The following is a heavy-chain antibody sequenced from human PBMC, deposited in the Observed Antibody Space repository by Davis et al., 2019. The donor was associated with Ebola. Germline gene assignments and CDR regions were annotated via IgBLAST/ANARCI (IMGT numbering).Heavy chain of an antibody. V-gene: IGHV4-39*01. J-gene: IGHJ4*02. D-gene: IGHD5-18*01. CDR2: IYYSGST. Sequence: SETLSLTCTVSGGSISSSSYYWGWIRQPPGKGLEWIGSIYYSGSTYYNPSLKSRVTISVDTSKNQFSLKLSSVTAADTAVYYCARAMGIYYFDYWGQGTLVTVSS. CDR3: ARAMGIYYFDY. CDR1: GGSISSSSYY.